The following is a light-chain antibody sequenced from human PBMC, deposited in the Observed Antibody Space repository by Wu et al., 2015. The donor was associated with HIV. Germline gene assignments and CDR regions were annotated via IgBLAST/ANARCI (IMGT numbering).Light chain of an antibody. J-gene: IGKJ1*01. Sequence: EIVLTQSPGTLSLSPGERATLSCRASQSISSNLAWYHQKPGQAPRLLIYGASTRATGIPARFSGSGSGTEFTLTISSLQSEDFAVYYCQQYNNWPRTFGQGTKVEIK. CDR2: GAS. V-gene: IGKV3-15*01. CDR1: QSISSN. CDR3: QQYNNWPRT.